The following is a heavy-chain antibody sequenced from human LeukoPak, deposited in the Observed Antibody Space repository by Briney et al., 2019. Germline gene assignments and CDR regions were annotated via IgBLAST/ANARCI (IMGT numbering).Heavy chain of an antibody. V-gene: IGHV4-31*03. CDR2: IYYSGTT. Sequence: SETLSLTCTVSGGSISSGGNFWSWIRQRPGKGLEWIGFIYYSGTTYSNPSLKSRVAISADTSKNEFSLKLNSLTAADTAVYYCARGGSGSYYSVYYAVDVWGQGTTVTVS. CDR3: ARGGSGSYYSVYYAVDV. CDR1: GGSISSGGNF. D-gene: IGHD1-26*01. J-gene: IGHJ6*02.